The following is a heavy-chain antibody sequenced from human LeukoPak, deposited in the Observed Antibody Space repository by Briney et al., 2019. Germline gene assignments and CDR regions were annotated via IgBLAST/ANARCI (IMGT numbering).Heavy chain of an antibody. J-gene: IGHJ6*02. D-gene: IGHD1-14*01. CDR2: LKGDGSGT. Sequence: GGSLRLSCAASGFTFSSYWMHWVRQAPGEGLVWVSLLKGDGSGTTDADSVKGRFTISRDNAKNTLYLQMNSLRAEDTAVYYGARDWYYRMDVWGQGTTVTVSS. V-gene: IGHV3-74*01. CDR1: GFTFSSYW. CDR3: ARDWYYRMDV.